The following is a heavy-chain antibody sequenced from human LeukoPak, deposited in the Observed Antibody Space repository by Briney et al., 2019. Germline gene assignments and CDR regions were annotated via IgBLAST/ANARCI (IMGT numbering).Heavy chain of an antibody. D-gene: IGHD6-19*01. CDR1: GFTFSWYA. Sequence: GGSLRLSCSASGFTFSWYAMHWVRQAPGKGLEYVSTISSNGGSTYYADSVKGRFTISRDNSKNTLYLQMSSLRAEATAVYYCVKGSSGWYEGYFDYWGQGTLVTVSS. CDR2: ISSNGGST. J-gene: IGHJ4*02. V-gene: IGHV3-64D*09. CDR3: VKGSSGWYEGYFDY.